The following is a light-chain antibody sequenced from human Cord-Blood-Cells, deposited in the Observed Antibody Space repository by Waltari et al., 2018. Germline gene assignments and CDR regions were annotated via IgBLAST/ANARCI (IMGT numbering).Light chain of an antibody. V-gene: IGKV1-39*01. CDR3: QQSYSTPAT. CDR1: QSISSY. J-gene: IGKJ1*01. Sequence: DIQMTQSPSSLSASVGDRVTITCRAGQSISSYLNWYQQKPGKAPKLLIYAASSLQSGVPSRFSGSGSGTDFTLTISSLQPEDFATYYCQQSYSTPATFGQGTKVEIK. CDR2: AAS.